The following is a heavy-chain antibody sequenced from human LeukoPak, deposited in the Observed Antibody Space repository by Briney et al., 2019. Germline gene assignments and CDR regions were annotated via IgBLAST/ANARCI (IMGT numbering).Heavy chain of an antibody. V-gene: IGHV3-74*01. CDR2: INSDGSTT. CDR3: GRGYGGNRVVDY. CDR1: GFTFSSYW. D-gene: IGHD4/OR15-4a*01. Sequence: GGSLRLSCAASGFTFSSYWMYWVRQAPGKGLVWVSRINSDGSTTTYAASVKGRFTISRDNAKNKLDLQMNSLRAEDTAVYYCGRGYGGNRVVDYWGQGTLVTVSS. J-gene: IGHJ4*02.